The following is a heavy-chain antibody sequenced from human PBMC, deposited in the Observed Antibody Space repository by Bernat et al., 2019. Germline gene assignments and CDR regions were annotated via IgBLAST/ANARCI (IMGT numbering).Heavy chain of an antibody. J-gene: IGHJ4*02. V-gene: IGHV3-43*02. CDR2: ISHDSSQT. CDR1: GFIFDDYV. Sequence: QLVESGGGVIQPGGSLRLSCAPSGFIFDDYVMHWVRQAPGMGLEWISRISHDSSQTSYAVSVKGRFTISRDNSKKSLFLQMHSLRVEDTAFYYCVRDTNWDFDFWGRGTLVTVSS. D-gene: IGHD1-1*01. CDR3: VRDTNWDFDF.